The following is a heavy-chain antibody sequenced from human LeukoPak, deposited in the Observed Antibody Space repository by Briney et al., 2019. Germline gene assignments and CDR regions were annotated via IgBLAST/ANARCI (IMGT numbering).Heavy chain of an antibody. J-gene: IGHJ4*02. CDR2: ISSSSSYI. CDR1: GFTVSNNY. CDR3: ARGDYDFWSGYRGFDY. Sequence: GGSLRLSCAASGFTVSNNYMNWVRQAPGKGLEWVSSISSSSSYIYYADSVKGRFTISRDNAKNSLYLQMNSLRAEDTAVYYCARGDYDFWSGYRGFDYWGQGTLVTVSS. D-gene: IGHD3-3*01. V-gene: IGHV3-21*01.